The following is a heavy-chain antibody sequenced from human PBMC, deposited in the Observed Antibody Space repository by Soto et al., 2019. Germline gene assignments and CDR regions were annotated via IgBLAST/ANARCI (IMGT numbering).Heavy chain of an antibody. D-gene: IGHD3-10*01. J-gene: IGHJ6*02. Sequence: PGGSLSLSCSASGFTFSSYSMNWVRQAPGKGLEWVSSISSSSSYIYYADSVKGRFTISRDNAKNSLYLQMNSLRAEDTAVYYCARAGQYYYGSGSSGGMDVWGQGTTVTVSS. CDR3: ARAGQYYYGSGSSGGMDV. V-gene: IGHV3-21*01. CDR2: ISSSSSYI. CDR1: GFTFSSYS.